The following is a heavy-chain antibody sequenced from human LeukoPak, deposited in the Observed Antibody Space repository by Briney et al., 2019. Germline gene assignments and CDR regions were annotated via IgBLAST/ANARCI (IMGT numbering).Heavy chain of an antibody. CDR2: IYYSGST. J-gene: IGHJ5*02. CDR1: GGSISSGGYY. CDR3: AREWELLQRVSWFDP. Sequence: SQTLSLTCTVSGGSISSGGYYWSWIRQHPGKGLEWIGYIYYSGSTYYNPSLKSRVTISVDTSKNQFSLKLSSVTAADTAVYYCAREWELLQRVSWFDPWAREPWSPSPQ. V-gene: IGHV4-31*03. D-gene: IGHD1-26*01.